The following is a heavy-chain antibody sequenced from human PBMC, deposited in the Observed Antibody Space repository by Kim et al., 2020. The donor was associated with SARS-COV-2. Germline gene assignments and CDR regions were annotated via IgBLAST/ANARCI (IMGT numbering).Heavy chain of an antibody. J-gene: IGHJ4*01. D-gene: IGHD3-16*01. CDR1: GFTFDDYA. V-gene: IGHV3-9*01. Sequence: GGSLRLSCAASGFTFDDYAMHWVRQAPGKGLXXVSGISWNSGSIGYADSVKGRFXXSRXXXKNXXXLXXXSLXXXDTXXXYXXXGGXXXRGXXXF. CDR2: ISWNSGSI. CDR3: XXGGXXXRGXXXF.